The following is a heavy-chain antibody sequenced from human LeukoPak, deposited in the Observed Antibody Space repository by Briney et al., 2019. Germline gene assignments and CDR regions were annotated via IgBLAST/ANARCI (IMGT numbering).Heavy chain of an antibody. D-gene: IGHD2-2*01. Sequence: GASVKVSCKASGYIFTDYYIHWVRQAPGQGLEWMGRIIPIFGTANYAQKFQGRATITTDESTSTAYMELSSLRSEDTAVYYCSCSSTSCYRWGQGTLVTVSS. CDR1: GYIFTDYY. CDR2: IIPIFGTA. J-gene: IGHJ4*02. V-gene: IGHV1-69*05. CDR3: SCSSTSCYR.